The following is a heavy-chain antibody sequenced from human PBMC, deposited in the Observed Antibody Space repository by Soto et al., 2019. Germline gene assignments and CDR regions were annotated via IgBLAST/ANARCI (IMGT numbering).Heavy chain of an antibody. CDR2: IYPGDSAT. D-gene: IGHD3-22*01. J-gene: IGHJ6*02. Sequence: EVQLAQSGAEVKKPGESLKISCKGSGYSFNNYWIAWVRQMPGKGLEWMGIIYPGDSATRYNSSFQGQVTMSADKSTSTAYLQWRSLKASDTAMYYCARPIRIESSAYGMDVWGQGTMVTVSS. V-gene: IGHV5-51*01. CDR3: ARPIRIESSAYGMDV. CDR1: GYSFNNYW.